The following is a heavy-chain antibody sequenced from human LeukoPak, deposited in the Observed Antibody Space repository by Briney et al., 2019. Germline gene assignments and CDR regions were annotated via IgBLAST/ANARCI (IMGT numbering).Heavy chain of an antibody. Sequence: GRSLRLSCAASGFTFSTYWMHWVRQVPGKGLVWVSRINNVGSSTTYADSVKGRFTISRDNAKNTLYLQMNSLRVEDTAVYYCARGLYYGMDVWGQGTTVTVSS. CDR1: GFTFSTYW. V-gene: IGHV3-74*01. J-gene: IGHJ6*02. CDR3: ARGLYYGMDV. CDR2: INNVGSST.